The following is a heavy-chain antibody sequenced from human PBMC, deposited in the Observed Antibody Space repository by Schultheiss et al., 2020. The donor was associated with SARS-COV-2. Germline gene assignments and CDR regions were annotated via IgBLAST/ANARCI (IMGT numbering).Heavy chain of an antibody. J-gene: IGHJ6*02. V-gene: IGHV3-30*03. CDR1: GFTFSSYG. CDR2: ISYDGSNK. Sequence: GGSLRLSCAASGFTFSSYGMHWVRQAPGKGLEWVAVISYDGSNKYYADSVKGRFTISRDNSKNTLYLQMNSLRAEDTAVYYCARDGAEFGVVHGLYYYYYGMDVWGQGTTVTVSS. D-gene: IGHD3-3*01. CDR3: ARDGAEFGVVHGLYYYYYGMDV.